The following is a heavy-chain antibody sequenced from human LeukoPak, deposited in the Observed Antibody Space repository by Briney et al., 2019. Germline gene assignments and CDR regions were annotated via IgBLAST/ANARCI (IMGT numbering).Heavy chain of an antibody. CDR3: VREVTSHYDGSTYFLSYALDV. J-gene: IGHJ6*02. Sequence: PGGSLRLSCEASGFTFSNYGMNWVRQAPGKGLEWVSSISDSSTSKYYADSLKGRFTISRDNAKNSLYLQMNSLRAEDTAVYYCVREVTSHYDGSTYFLSYALDVWGQGTTVTVSS. CDR1: GFTFSNYG. CDR2: ISDSSTSK. V-gene: IGHV3-21*01. D-gene: IGHD3-22*01.